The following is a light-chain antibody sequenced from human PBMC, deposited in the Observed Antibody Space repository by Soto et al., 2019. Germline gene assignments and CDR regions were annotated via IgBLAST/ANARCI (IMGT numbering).Light chain of an antibody. CDR2: GVS. CDR3: HQSGDSPT. J-gene: IGKJ1*01. CDR1: QTVNANF. Sequence: EIVLTQSPGTLSLSPGEIATLYFSSSQTVNANFLAWYQQKPGQAPRLLIYGVSNRAPGIPDRFSGSGSGTDITLTISRLEPEDFAVYYCHQSGDSPTFGQGTKVDI. V-gene: IGKV3-20*01.